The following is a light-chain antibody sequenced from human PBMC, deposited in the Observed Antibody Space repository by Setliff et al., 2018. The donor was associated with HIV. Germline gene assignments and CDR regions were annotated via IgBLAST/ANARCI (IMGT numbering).Light chain of an antibody. CDR2: EVA. CDR1: SSDIGSYNY. V-gene: IGLV2-14*01. Sequence: QSVLTQPASESGSPGPSITISCTGTSSDIGSYNYVSWYQQHPGKAPKLMMSEVANRPSGVSNRCSGSKSGNTASLTISGLQAEDEAIYYCCSHTTSNILVFGGGTKVTVL. J-gene: IGLJ3*02. CDR3: CSHTTSNILV.